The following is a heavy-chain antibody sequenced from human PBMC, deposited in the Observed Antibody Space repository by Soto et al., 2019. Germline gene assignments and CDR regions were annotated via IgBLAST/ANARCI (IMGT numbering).Heavy chain of an antibody. CDR1: GYIFVNYG. J-gene: IGHJ6*02. CDR2: ISPYTGDT. CDR3: AMVYNYVTPTPQDV. D-gene: IGHD3-16*01. Sequence: QVQLVQSGDEMKKPGASLRVSCKASGYIFVNYGIAWVRQAPGQGLEWMGWISPYTGDTHSASKVQGRLTMTTDTSTSTAYMDLGSLTSDDTAVYYCAMVYNYVTPTPQDVWGQGTTVTVSS. V-gene: IGHV1-18*01.